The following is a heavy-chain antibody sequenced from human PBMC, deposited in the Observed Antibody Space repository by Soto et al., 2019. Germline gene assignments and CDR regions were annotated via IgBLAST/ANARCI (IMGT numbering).Heavy chain of an antibody. J-gene: IGHJ4*02. Sequence: QVQLQESGPGLVKPSETLSLTCTVSGGSIGTYYWSWIRQSPGKGLEWIGNMYYSGRANYKPSLKSRVPISVDTSKNQFSLKLSSVTAADTAVYSCGRQDGASSGPISYWGQGTLVTVSS. CDR2: MYYSGRA. V-gene: IGHV4-59*08. CDR1: GGSIGTYY. D-gene: IGHD3-22*01. CDR3: GRQDGASSGPISY.